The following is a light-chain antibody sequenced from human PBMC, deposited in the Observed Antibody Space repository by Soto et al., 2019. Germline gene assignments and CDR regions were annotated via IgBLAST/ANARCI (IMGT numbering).Light chain of an antibody. V-gene: IGKV3-20*01. CDR2: GAS. CDR3: QHYGTSPWT. Sequence: ENVLTQSPGTLSLSPGEGATLSCRASQNVNSNYLAWYQQVPGQAPRLLIYGASSRATGIPDRFSGSGSGTDFTLTISRLEPEDFAVYYCQHYGTSPWTFGQGTKVEIK. J-gene: IGKJ1*01. CDR1: QNVNSNY.